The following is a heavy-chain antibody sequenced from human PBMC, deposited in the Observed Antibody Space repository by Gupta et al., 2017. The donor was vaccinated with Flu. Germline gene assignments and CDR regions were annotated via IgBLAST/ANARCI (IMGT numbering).Heavy chain of an antibody. CDR2: ISYDGSNK. Sequence: QVQLVESGGGVVQPGRSLRLSCAASGFTFSSYGMHWVRQAPGKGLEWVAVISYDGSNKYYADSVKGRFTISRDNSKNTLYLQMNSLRAEDTAVYYCARSWSGYYPPFDYWGQGTLVTVSS. J-gene: IGHJ4*02. D-gene: IGHD3-3*01. CDR3: ARSWSGYYPPFDY. V-gene: IGHV3-30*03. CDR1: GFTFSSYG.